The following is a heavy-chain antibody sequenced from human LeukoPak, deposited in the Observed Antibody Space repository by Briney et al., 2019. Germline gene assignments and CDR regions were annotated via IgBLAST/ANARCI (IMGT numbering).Heavy chain of an antibody. Sequence: GGSLRLSCAASGFMFATYWMSWVRQAPGKGLEWVANIKGDGSDEYYADSVRGRFTISRDNAKNSLYLQMNSLRVYDTAVYFCAALDAAKIWVPGYWGQGTLVIVSS. CDR1: GFMFATYW. CDR2: IKGDGSDE. V-gene: IGHV3-7*01. D-gene: IGHD3/OR15-3a*01. CDR3: AALDAAKIWVPGY. J-gene: IGHJ4*02.